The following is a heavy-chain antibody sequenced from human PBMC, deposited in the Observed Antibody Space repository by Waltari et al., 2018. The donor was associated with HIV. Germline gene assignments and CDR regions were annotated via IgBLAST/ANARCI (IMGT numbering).Heavy chain of an antibody. V-gene: IGHV3-21*05. CDR1: GFSFGDYA. Sequence: EEQLVESGGGLVNPGGSLRLSCEASGFSFGDYAMNWVRQAPGKGLEWIAYISSSSFNIKYADSVRGRVTISRDNTQNSLSLQMNNLIDEDTADYFCARDTLNFFFGLDLWGHGTPVTVSS. J-gene: IGHJ6*02. CDR3: ARDTLNFFFGLDL. CDR2: ISSSSFNI.